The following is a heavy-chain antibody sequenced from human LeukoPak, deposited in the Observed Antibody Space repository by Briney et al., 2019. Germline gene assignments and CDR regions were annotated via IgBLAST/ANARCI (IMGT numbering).Heavy chain of an antibody. CDR1: GGSLSGYY. D-gene: IGHD3-22*01. Sequence: SETLSLTCAVYGGSLSGYYWSWIRQPPGKGLEWIGEINHSGSTNYNPSLKSRVTISVDTSKNQFSLKLSSVTAADTAVYYCARSSEGRYYYDSSGYSYYYYYMDVWGKGTTVTISS. V-gene: IGHV4-34*01. CDR3: ARSSEGRYYYDSSGYSYYYYYMDV. J-gene: IGHJ6*03. CDR2: INHSGST.